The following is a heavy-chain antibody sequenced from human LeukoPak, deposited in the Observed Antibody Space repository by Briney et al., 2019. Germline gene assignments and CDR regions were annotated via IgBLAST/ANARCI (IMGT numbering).Heavy chain of an antibody. CDR3: ARGARMLYVHLGGNAGNWFDP. CDR1: GYTFTSYG. D-gene: IGHD2-8*01. J-gene: IGHJ5*02. CDR2: ISAYNGNT. V-gene: IGHV1-18*01. Sequence: GASVKVSCKASGYTFTSYGISWVRQAPGQGLEWMGWISAYNGNTNYAQKLQGRVTMTTDTSTSTAYMNLRSLRSDDTAVYYCARGARMLYVHLGGNAGNWFDPWGQGTLVTVSS.